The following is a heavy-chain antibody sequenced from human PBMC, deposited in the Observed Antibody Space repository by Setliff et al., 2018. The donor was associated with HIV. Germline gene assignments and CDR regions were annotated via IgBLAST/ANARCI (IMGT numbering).Heavy chain of an antibody. Sequence: SETLSLTCTVYGASISNSNSYWGWIRQPPGKRLEWLGSNYYGGSTSYNPSLSSRLTISVDTSENQLSLRLSSVTAADTAVYYGARATAAKTYYYVSSGYSYAFDIWGQGTMVTVSS. CDR1: GASISNSNSY. D-gene: IGHD3-22*01. CDR3: ARATAAKTYYYVSSGYSYAFDI. J-gene: IGHJ3*02. V-gene: IGHV4-39*07. CDR2: NYYGGST.